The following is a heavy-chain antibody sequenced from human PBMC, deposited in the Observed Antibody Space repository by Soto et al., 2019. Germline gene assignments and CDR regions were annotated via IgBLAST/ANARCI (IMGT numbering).Heavy chain of an antibody. D-gene: IGHD3-16*02. CDR3: TRDFPSGMGMITLGGVIVYFDY. V-gene: IGHV3-49*03. CDR1: GFTFGDYA. J-gene: IGHJ4*02. Sequence: GGSLRLSCTASGFTFGDYAMSWFRQAPGKGLEGVGFIRSKAYGGTTEYAASVKGRFTISRDDSKSIAYLQMNSLKTEDTAVYYCTRDFPSGMGMITLGGVIVYFDYWGQGTLVTVSS. CDR2: IRSKAYGGTT.